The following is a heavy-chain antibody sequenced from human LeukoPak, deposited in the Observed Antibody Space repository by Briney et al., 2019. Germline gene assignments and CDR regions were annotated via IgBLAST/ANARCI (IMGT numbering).Heavy chain of an antibody. CDR2: ISSSTYI. CDR3: ARDRRTMTTCDY. V-gene: IGHV3-21*01. J-gene: IGHJ4*02. CDR1: GFTFSSYT. Sequence: GGSLRLSCAASGFTFSSYTMNWVRQAPGKGLEWVSSISSSTYIYYADSVKGRFTISRDNTKNSLYLQMNSLRAEDTALYYCARDRRTMTTCDYWGQGTLVTVSS. D-gene: IGHD4-17*01.